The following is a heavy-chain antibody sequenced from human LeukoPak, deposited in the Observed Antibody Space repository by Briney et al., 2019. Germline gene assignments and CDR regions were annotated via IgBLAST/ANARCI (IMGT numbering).Heavy chain of an antibody. V-gene: IGHV5-51*01. J-gene: IGHJ4*02. CDR3: ARLDSGYAQSSAFDY. D-gene: IGHD5-12*01. CDR2: IYPGDSDT. Sequence: GESLKISCKGSGYSFTSYWIGWVRQMPGKGLEWMGIIYPGDSDTRYSPSFQGQVTISADKSISTAYLQWSSLKASDTAMYYCARLDSGYAQSSAFDYWGQGTLVTVSS. CDR1: GYSFTSYW.